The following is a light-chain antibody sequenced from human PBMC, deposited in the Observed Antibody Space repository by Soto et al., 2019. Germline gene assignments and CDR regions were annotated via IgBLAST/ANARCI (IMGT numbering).Light chain of an antibody. V-gene: IGKV3D-7*01. CDR1: QTVSATY. CDR2: AAS. Sequence: EIVLTQSPATLSLSPGERATLSCRASQTVSATYLSWYQQKSGQAPRLLIYAASTRATGIPSRFSGSGSGTDFTLTISSLQPEDFAVYYCQQDYDFPVTFGQGTKLDIK. J-gene: IGKJ2*01. CDR3: QQDYDFPVT.